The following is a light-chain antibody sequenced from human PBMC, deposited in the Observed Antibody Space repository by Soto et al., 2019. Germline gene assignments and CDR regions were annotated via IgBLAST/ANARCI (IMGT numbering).Light chain of an antibody. CDR1: QTISNM. CDR3: QQYHNWPIT. CDR2: DAS. Sequence: PSTLSVSPGDQVSLSCRANQTISNMLAWYQQKPGQAPRILMYDASTRATGISARFSGSGSGTEFTLTISSLQSEDFAVYYCQQYHNWPITVGKGKRLQNK. V-gene: IGKV3-15*01. J-gene: IGKJ5*01.